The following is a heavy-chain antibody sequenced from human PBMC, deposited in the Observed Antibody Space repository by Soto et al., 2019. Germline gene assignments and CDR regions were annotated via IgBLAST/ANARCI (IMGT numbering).Heavy chain of an antibody. CDR3: ARPYSSGWYLSFSH. CDR2: ISYDGSNK. Sequence: QVQLVESGGGVVQPGRSLRLSCAASGFTFSSYAMHWVRQAPGKGLEWVAVISYDGSNKYYADSVKGRFTISRDNSKNTLYLQMNSRRAEDTAVYYCARPYSSGWYLSFSHWGQGTLVTVSS. V-gene: IGHV3-30-3*01. CDR1: GFTFSSYA. J-gene: IGHJ4*02. D-gene: IGHD6-19*01.